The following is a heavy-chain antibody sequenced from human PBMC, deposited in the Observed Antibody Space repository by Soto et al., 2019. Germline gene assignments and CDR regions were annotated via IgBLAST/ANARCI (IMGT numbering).Heavy chain of an antibody. V-gene: IGHV3-9*01. Sequence: EVQLVESGGGLVQPGRSLRLSCAASGFTFDDYAMHWVRQAPGKGLEWVSRISWNSGSIGYADSVQGRFTISRDNAKNSLYLPMNTLRAEDTALYYCAKAVGSYGNFDYWGQGTLVTVSS. CDR3: AKAVGSYGNFDY. D-gene: IGHD5-18*01. J-gene: IGHJ4*02. CDR1: GFTFDDYA. CDR2: ISWNSGSI.